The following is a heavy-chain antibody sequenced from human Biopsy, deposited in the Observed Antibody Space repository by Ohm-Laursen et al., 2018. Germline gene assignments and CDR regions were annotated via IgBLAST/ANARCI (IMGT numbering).Heavy chain of an antibody. D-gene: IGHD4-23*01. CDR3: PRGLNEYGGLYFPH. CDR2: ISHTGYT. V-gene: IGHV4-59*11. J-gene: IGHJ1*01. CDR1: GGSFTGHY. Sequence: SDTLSLTCTVSGGSFTGHYWTWIRQPPGKGLEWIGHISHTGYTSYKSSLKSRVTISLDTSRKHFSLRLTSLAAADTAVYYCPRGLNEYGGLYFPHWGQGALVTVSS.